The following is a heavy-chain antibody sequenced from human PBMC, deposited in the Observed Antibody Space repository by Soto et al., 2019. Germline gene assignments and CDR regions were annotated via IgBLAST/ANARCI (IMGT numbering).Heavy chain of an antibody. CDR1: GASIGTNNW. CDR3: SVPCHGDFDY. CDR2: VYHSGTT. Sequence: SETLSVTCGVLGASIGTNNWWSCVRQPPGKGLEWIGEVYHSGTTNCNPSLKRRVTISIDQSKNQFALRLTSRPAADTPAYYCSVPCHGDFDYWRQGTLVTVSS. D-gene: IGHD2-2*01. V-gene: IGHV4-4*02. J-gene: IGHJ4*02.